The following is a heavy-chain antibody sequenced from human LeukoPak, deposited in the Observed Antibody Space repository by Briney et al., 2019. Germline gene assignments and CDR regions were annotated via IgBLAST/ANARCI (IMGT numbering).Heavy chain of an antibody. J-gene: IGHJ5*02. D-gene: IGHD3-22*01. V-gene: IGHV5-51*01. Sequence: RGESLKISCKGSGYSFTSYWIGWVRQMPGKGLEWMGIIYPGDSDTRYSPSFRGQVTISADKSISTAYLQWSSLKASDTAMYYCARTYYYDSSGYYDEVGNWFDPWGQGTLVTVSS. CDR2: IYPGDSDT. CDR1: GYSFTSYW. CDR3: ARTYYYDSSGYYDEVGNWFDP.